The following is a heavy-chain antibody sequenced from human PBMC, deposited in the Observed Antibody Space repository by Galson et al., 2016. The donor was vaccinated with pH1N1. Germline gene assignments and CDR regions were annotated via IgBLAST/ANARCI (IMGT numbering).Heavy chain of an antibody. CDR1: GGSFSGHY. CDR3: ARHSTSGFPGIEVAARRRPFDI. V-gene: IGHV4-34*01. Sequence: LSLTCALYGGSFSGHYWSWIRQSPGKGLEWIGEISHSGRSDYNPSLEGRVTVSIDTSMNQFSLNLMSVAAADTAVYYCARHSTSGFPGIEVAARRRPFDIWGPGTLVTVSS. J-gene: IGHJ3*02. CDR2: ISHSGRS. D-gene: IGHD6-19*01.